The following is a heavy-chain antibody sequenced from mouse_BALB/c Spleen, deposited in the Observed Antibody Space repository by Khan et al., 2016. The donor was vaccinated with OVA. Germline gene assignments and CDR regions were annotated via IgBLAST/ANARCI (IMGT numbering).Heavy chain of an antibody. Sequence: QVQLKESGAELVRPGASVTLSCKASGYTFTDYELHWVKQTPVHGLEWTGAIDPEADFTAYNQKFKGKATLTADKSSSTAYMELRSLTSEDSAGYYGTSRVYGSSYGFAYWGQGTLVAVS. CDR1: GYTFTDYE. CDR2: IDPEADFT. CDR3: TSRVYGSSYGFAY. D-gene: IGHD1-1*01. J-gene: IGHJ3*01. V-gene: IGHV1-15*01.